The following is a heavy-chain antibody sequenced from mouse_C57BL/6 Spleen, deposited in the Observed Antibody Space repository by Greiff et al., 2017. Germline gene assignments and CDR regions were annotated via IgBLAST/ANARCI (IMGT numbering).Heavy chain of an antibody. D-gene: IGHD2-1*01. Sequence: QVTLKVSGAELVRPGASVTLSCKASGYTFTDYEMHWVKQTPAHGLEWIGAIDPETGGTAYNQKFKGKAILTADKSSSTAYMELRSLTSEDSAVYYCTRFSYGNGFAYWGQGTLVTVSA. V-gene: IGHV1-15*01. CDR1: GYTFTDYE. CDR2: IDPETGGT. J-gene: IGHJ3*01. CDR3: TRFSYGNGFAY.